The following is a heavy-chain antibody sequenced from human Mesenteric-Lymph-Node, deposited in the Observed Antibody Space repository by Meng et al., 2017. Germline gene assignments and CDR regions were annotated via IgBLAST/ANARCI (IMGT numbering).Heavy chain of an antibody. CDR1: DLTFRSYW. J-gene: IGHJ4*02. CDR2: IDSYGSAR. Sequence: GGSLRLSCAASDLTFRSYWMHWVRQAPGKGLVWVSRIDSYGSARTYAESVKGRFTITRDNAKNTLYMQMNSLRAEDTAVYYCASGEGDSRYYFAYWGQGALVTVSS. CDR3: ASGEGDSRYYFAY. D-gene: IGHD3-22*01. V-gene: IGHV3-74*01.